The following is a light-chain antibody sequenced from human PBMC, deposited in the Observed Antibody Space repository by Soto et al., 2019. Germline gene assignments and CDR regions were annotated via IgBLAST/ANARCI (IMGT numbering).Light chain of an antibody. CDR3: CSYSGTYTEV. CDR2: DVS. J-gene: IGLJ2*01. V-gene: IGLV2-11*01. CDR1: SSDVGGYNY. Sequence: QSALTPPRSVSGSPGKSVPISCTGTSSDVGGYNYVSWYQQYAGKTPKLLIYDVSKRPSGVPDRFSGSKSGNTASLSISGLQAEDEDDYYCCSYSGTYTEVFGGGTKLTVL.